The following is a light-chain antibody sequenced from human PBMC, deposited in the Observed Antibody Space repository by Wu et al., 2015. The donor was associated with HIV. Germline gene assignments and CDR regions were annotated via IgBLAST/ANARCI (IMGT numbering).Light chain of an antibody. CDR1: QSVSSSY. J-gene: IGKJ4*01. V-gene: IGKV3-20*01. CDR3: QHYGTSPQVT. CDR2: GAT. Sequence: EIVLTQSPATLSLSPGERATLSCRVSQSVSSSYLAWYQQKPGQAPRLLTYGATSRATGIPDRLSGRGSGTDFTLTISRLEPEDSAVYYCQHYGTSPQVTFGGGTKVEIK.